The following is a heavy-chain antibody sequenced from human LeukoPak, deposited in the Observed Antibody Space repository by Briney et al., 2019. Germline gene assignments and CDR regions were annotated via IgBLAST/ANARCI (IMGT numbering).Heavy chain of an antibody. Sequence: PSETLSLTCTVSGGPISSSSYYWGWIRQPPGKGLEWIGSIYYSGSTYYNPSLKSRVTISVDTSKNQFSLKLSSVTAADTAVYYCALYYYDSNYYYYYMDVWGKGTTVTVSS. D-gene: IGHD3-22*01. J-gene: IGHJ6*03. CDR2: IYYSGST. CDR1: GGPISSSSYY. CDR3: ALYYYDSNYYYYYMDV. V-gene: IGHV4-39*01.